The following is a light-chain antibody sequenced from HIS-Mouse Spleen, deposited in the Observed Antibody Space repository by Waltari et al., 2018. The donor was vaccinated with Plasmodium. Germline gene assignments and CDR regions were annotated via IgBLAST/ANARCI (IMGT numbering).Light chain of an antibody. CDR2: EES. CDR1: ALPKKY. J-gene: IGLJ3*02. V-gene: IGLV3-10*01. Sequence: SYELTQPPSVSVSPGQTARITCSGDALPKKYAYWYQQKSGQAPVLVLYEESKRPSGIPWRCSGSSSGTMATLTISGAQVEDEADYYCYSTDSSGNHRVFGGGTKLTVL. CDR3: YSTDSSGNHRV.